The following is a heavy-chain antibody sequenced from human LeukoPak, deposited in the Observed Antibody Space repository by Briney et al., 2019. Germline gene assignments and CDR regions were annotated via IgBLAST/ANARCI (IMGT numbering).Heavy chain of an antibody. CDR1: GFTFSSYG. CDR3: AKTRGYSYGYLYFDY. J-gene: IGHJ4*02. CDR2: ISYDGSNK. D-gene: IGHD5-18*01. V-gene: IGHV3-30*18. Sequence: GRSLRLSCAASGFTFSSYGMHWVRQAPGKGLEWAAVISYDGSNKYYVDSVKGRFTISRDTSKNTLYLQMNSLRAEDTAVYYCAKTRGYSYGYLYFDYWGQGTLVTVSS.